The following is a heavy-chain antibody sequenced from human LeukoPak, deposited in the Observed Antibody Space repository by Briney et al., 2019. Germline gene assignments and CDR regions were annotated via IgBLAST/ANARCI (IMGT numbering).Heavy chain of an antibody. J-gene: IGHJ4*02. CDR1: GDSISSSNW. CDR2: IYHSGST. D-gene: IGHD6-13*01. CDR3: ARDANAGYSSSGGYYFDY. Sequence: SGTLSLTCAVSGDSISSSNWWSWVRQPPGKGLEWIGEIYHSGSTNYNPSLKSRVTISVDKSKNQFSLKLSSVTAADTAVYYCARDANAGYSSSGGYYFDYWGQGTLVTVSS. V-gene: IGHV4-4*02.